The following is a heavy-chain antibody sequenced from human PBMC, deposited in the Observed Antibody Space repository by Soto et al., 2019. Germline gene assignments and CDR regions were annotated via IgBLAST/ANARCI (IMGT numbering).Heavy chain of an antibody. D-gene: IGHD2-15*01. J-gene: IGHJ5*02. CDR1: GGSISYISYF. CDR2: MFYSGAT. V-gene: IGHV4-39*01. CDR3: ARHKSGSDWLDP. Sequence: SETLSLTCTVSGGSISYISYFWGWIRQPPGKGLQWIGCMFYSGATYYNPSLKNRVTLSVDTSNNEFSLKLVSVTAPDTAVYYCARHKSGSDWLDPWGQGTLVTVSS.